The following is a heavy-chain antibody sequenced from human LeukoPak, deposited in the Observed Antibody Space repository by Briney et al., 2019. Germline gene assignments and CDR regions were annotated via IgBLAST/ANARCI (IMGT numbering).Heavy chain of an antibody. Sequence: SETLSLTCTVSGGSISSSSYYWGWVRQPPGKGLEWIGSMYYRGSAYYNPSLKSRVTISIDTSNNQFSLKMSSVTAADTAVYYCVRDVSQRRHFDYWGQGTLVTVSS. CDR3: VRDVSQRRHFDY. J-gene: IGHJ4*02. CDR1: GGSISSSSYY. V-gene: IGHV4-39*07. CDR2: MYYRGSA. D-gene: IGHD1-1*01.